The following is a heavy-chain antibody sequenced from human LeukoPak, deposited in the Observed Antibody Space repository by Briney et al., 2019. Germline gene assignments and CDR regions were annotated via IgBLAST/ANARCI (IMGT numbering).Heavy chain of an antibody. CDR2: ISYDGSNK. Sequence: GGSLRLSCAASGFTFSSYGMHWVRQAPGKGLEWVAVISYDGSNKYYADSVKGRFTISRDNSKNTLYLQMNSLRAEDTAVYYCAKDPGYGSGSYPDYWGQGTLVTVSS. CDR3: AKDPGYGSGSYPDY. CDR1: GFTFSSYG. J-gene: IGHJ4*02. V-gene: IGHV3-30*18. D-gene: IGHD3-10*01.